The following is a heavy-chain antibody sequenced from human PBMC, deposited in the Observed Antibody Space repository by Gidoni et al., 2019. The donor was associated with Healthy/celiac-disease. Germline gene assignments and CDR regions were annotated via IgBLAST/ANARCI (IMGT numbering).Heavy chain of an antibody. J-gene: IGHJ6*02. V-gene: IGHV4-34*01. Sequence: QVQLQQWGSGLLKPSETLSLTCAFYGGSFSGYSWSWIRQPPGKGLEWIGEINHSGSTNYNPSLKSRVTISVDTSKNQFSLKLSSVTAADTAVYYCARGPCSSTSCYTVVYYGMDVWGQGTTVTVSS. CDR2: INHSGST. CDR1: GGSFSGYS. D-gene: IGHD2-2*02. CDR3: ARGPCSSTSCYTVVYYGMDV.